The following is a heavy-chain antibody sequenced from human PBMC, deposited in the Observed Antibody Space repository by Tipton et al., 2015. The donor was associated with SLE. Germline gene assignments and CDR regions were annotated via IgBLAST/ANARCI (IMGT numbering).Heavy chain of an antibody. CDR2: ISHTGRS. CDR3: ARGHPHIVVVIGGGWFDP. J-gene: IGHJ5*02. CDR1: GFTFRSSA. D-gene: IGHD2-21*01. V-gene: IGHV4-34*01. Sequence: LRLSCAASGFTFRSSAMSWIRQSPGKGLEWIAEISHTGRSNYNPSLKSRLTVSLDTSKNQFSLRLNSVTAADTAVYYCARGHPHIVVVIGGGWFDPWGQGTPVTVSS.